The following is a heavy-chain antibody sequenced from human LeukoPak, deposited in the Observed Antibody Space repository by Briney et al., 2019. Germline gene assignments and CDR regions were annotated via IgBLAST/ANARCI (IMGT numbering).Heavy chain of an antibody. D-gene: IGHD2-2*01. CDR1: GSTVSSNY. J-gene: IGHJ3*02. Sequence: GSLRLSCAASGSTVSSNYMSWVRQAPGKGLEWVSVIYSGGSTYYADSVKGRLTISRDNSKNTLYLQMNSLRAEDTAVYYCARGLGYCSSTSCRLNAFDIWGQGTMVTVSS. V-gene: IGHV3-53*01. CDR2: IYSGGST. CDR3: ARGLGYCSSTSCRLNAFDI.